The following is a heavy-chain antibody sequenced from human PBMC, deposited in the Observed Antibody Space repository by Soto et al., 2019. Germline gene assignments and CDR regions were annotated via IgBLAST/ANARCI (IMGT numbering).Heavy chain of an antibody. V-gene: IGHV3-23*01. CDR3: AHRTGFDY. J-gene: IGHJ4*02. CDR1: GYTFSSFD. CDR2: ISGSGGGT. Sequence: EVQLWESGGGLVQPGGSLRLSCAVSGYTFSSFDMSWVRQAPGKGLEWVSTISGSGGGTNYADSVKGRFTISRDISTYTVYLQMNSLRAEDTAVYYCAHRTGFDYWGQGAQVTVSS.